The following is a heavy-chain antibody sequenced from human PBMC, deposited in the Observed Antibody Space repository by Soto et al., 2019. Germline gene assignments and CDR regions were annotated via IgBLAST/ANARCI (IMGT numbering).Heavy chain of an antibody. D-gene: IGHD1-1*01. CDR3: PRDLGAWIWFDP. J-gene: IGHJ5*02. CDR2: IDCSGST. Sequence: SETLSLTCTVSGGSISSGDYYWSWIRQPTGKGLEWIGYIDCSGSTYYNPSLKSRVTISVDTSKNQLPLKLSAVTAADTAVYYCPRDLGAWIWFDPWGQGTLVTVSS. V-gene: IGHV4-30-4*01. CDR1: GGSISSGDYY.